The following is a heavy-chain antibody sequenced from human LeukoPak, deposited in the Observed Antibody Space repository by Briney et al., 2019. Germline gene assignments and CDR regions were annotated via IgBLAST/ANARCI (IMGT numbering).Heavy chain of an antibody. J-gene: IGHJ6*03. V-gene: IGHV7-4-1*02. CDR3: ARSRRVVVPSTLNSADDYYYYMDV. Sequence: VASVKVSCKASGYTFTYYGLNWVRQAPGQGLECLGGINTNTGNPTYGQGFTGRFVFSFDTSVRTAYLEISSLKAEDTAIYYCARSRRVVVPSTLNSADDYYYYMDVWGKGTTVTVSS. CDR2: INTNTGNP. D-gene: IGHD2-15*01. CDR1: GYTFTYYG.